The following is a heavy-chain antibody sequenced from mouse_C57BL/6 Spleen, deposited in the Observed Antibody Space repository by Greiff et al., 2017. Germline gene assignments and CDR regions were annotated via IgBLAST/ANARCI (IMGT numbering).Heavy chain of an antibody. J-gene: IGHJ2*01. CDR3: ARREPAFVY. V-gene: IGHV1-81*01. CDR1: GYTFTSYG. Sequence: VKLMESGAELARPGASVKLSCKASGYTFTSYGISWVKQRTGQGLEWIGEIYPRSGNTYYNEKFKGKATLTADKSSSTAYMELRSLTSEDSAVYFCARREPAFVYWGQGTTLTVSS. CDR2: IYPRSGNT.